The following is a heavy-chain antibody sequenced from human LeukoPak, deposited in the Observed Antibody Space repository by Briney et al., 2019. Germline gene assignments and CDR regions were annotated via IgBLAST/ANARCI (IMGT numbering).Heavy chain of an antibody. CDR3: ATVRDIVVGGGPYYFDY. CDR2: INPHNGDT. J-gene: IGHJ4*02. V-gene: IGHV1-2*02. Sequence: ASVKVSCKASGYTFIGYYLHWVRQAPGQGLEWMGWINPHNGDTNYAQKFQGRVTMTSDTSITTAYMELSRLKSDDTAVYYCATVRDIVVGGGPYYFDYWGQGTLVTVSS. D-gene: IGHD2-15*01. CDR1: GYTFIGYY.